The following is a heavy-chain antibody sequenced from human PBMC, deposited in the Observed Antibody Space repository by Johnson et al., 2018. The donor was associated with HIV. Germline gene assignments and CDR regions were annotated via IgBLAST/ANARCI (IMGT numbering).Heavy chain of an antibody. Sequence: VQLVESGGGLVKPGGSMRLSCGASGFAFRDYYMNWMRQAPGKGLEWVSHISSSGTIIYYADSVKGRFTISRDNSKNTLYLQMNSLRAEDTAVYYCARDKGIAARPDAFDIWGQGTMVTVSS. CDR2: ISSSGTII. J-gene: IGHJ3*02. CDR3: ARDKGIAARPDAFDI. D-gene: IGHD6-6*01. CDR1: GFAFRDYY. V-gene: IGHV3-11*04.